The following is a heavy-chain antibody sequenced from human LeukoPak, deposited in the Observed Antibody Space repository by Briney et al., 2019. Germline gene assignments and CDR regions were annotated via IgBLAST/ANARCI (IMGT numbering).Heavy chain of an antibody. CDR3: AGSGWFSPEYFQH. CDR2: ISFSGST. Sequence: AETLSLTCTVSGDSISSSRYYWGWIRQPPGKGLEWIGSISFSGSTYYNPSPKSRVTISVHTSKNQFSLRLSSVTAADTAVYYCAGSGWFSPEYFQHWGRGTLVTASS. V-gene: IGHV4-39*01. CDR1: GDSISSSRYY. D-gene: IGHD6-19*01. J-gene: IGHJ1*01.